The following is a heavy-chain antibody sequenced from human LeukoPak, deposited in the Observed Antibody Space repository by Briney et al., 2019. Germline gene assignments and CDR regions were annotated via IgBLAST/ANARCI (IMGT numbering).Heavy chain of an antibody. CDR1: RGTFRSYA. CDR2: IIPIFGTA. V-gene: IGHV1-69*01. CDR3: ARGGLAYCGGDCYSGAFDI. Sequence: SVTVSCKSSRGTFRSYAISGVRQARGQGREWMGGIIPIFGTANYAQKFQGRVTITADESTSTAYMELSSLRSEDTAVYYCARGGLAYCGGDCYSGAFDIWGQGTMVTVSS. J-gene: IGHJ3*02. D-gene: IGHD2-21*02.